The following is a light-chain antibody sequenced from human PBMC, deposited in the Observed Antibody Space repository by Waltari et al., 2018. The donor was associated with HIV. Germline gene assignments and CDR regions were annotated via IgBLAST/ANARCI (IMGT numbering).Light chain of an antibody. CDR2: DVS. V-gene: IGLV2-11*01. CDR3: CSYGGRRI. CDR1: SSAIGVYNY. Sequence: QSALTQPRSVSGSPGQSVTISCTGTSSAIGVYNYVSWYQQHAGKAPKLVIYDVSKRPSGVPDRFSGSKSGNTASLTISGLQPEDEADYHCCSYGGRRIFAGGTKLTVL. J-gene: IGLJ2*01.